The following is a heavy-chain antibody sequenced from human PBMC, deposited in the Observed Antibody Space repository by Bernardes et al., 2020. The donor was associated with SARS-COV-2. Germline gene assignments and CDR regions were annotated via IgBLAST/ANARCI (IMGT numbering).Heavy chain of an antibody. D-gene: IGHD3-22*01. CDR1: GGSISSSSYY. V-gene: IGHV4-39*01. Sequence: SETLCLTCTVSGGSISSSSYYWGWIRQPPGKGLEWIGSIYYSGSTYYNPSLKSRVTISVDTSKNQFSLKLSSVTAADTAVYYCASASGYYPGGAFDIWGQGTMVTVSS. CDR3: ASASGYYPGGAFDI. J-gene: IGHJ3*02. CDR2: IYYSGST.